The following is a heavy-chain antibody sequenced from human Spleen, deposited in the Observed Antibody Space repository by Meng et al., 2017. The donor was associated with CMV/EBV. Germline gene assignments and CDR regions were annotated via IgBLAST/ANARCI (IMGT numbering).Heavy chain of an antibody. CDR2: VRDERSNT. CDR1: GFSFRNSA. D-gene: IGHD6-6*01. V-gene: IGHV3-30*02. CDR3: ARGGSSSGAFDL. Sequence: GESLKISCAASGFSFRNSAIHWVRQAPGKGLEWVAFVRDERSNTYYADSVRGRFTISRDNSKNTVHLQMNSLRVEDTAVYYCARGGSSSGAFDLWGQGTMVTVSS. J-gene: IGHJ3*01.